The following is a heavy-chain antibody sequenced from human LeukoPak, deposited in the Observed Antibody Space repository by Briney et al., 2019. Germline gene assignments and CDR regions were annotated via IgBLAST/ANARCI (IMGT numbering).Heavy chain of an antibody. Sequence: SETLSLTCTVSGASVSDYYWSWIRQSPGKGLEWISYIHHSGNSDYNPSLRSRVTTSLDTSKNQFSLNLISVTAADTAVYYCTRGHWGLQSWSQGTLVTVSS. CDR3: TRGHWGLQS. V-gene: IGHV4-59*02. CDR2: IHHSGNS. D-gene: IGHD7-27*01. J-gene: IGHJ5*02. CDR1: GASVSDYY.